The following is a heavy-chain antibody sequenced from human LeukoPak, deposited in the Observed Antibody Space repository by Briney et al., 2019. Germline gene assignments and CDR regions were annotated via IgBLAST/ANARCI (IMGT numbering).Heavy chain of an antibody. V-gene: IGHV3-72*01. CDR1: GFTFSDHY. CDR2: PRHSGNGYTT. Sequence: PGGSLRLSCAASGFTFSDHYIDWVPPPPAPPPDSPARPRHSGNGYTTQSDASVQGRFTFSRDDSENTVYLQMNSLKTEDTAVYFCARIMRVDYGTYYFDYWGQGTLVTVSS. CDR3: ARIMRVDYGTYYFDY. D-gene: IGHD4/OR15-4a*01. J-gene: IGHJ4*02.